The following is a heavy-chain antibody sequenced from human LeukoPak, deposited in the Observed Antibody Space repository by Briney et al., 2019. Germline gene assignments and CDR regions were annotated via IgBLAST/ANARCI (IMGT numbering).Heavy chain of an antibody. CDR1: GYTFTSYD. Sequence: ASVKVSRKASGYTFTSYDINWVRQATRQGREWMGRVNTNRGNTGYAQKFQGRVTMTRKNTINTAYTELSSLISAATTAVYLPKDPATVVIKRGVDYWGEGNLVTVSS. D-gene: IGHD4-23*01. J-gene: IGHJ4*02. V-gene: IGHV1-8*01. CDR3: PKDPATVVIKRGVDY. CDR2: VNTNRGNT.